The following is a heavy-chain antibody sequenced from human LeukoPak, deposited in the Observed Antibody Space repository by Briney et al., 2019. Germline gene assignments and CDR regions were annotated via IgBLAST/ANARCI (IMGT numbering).Heavy chain of an antibody. D-gene: IGHD1-26*01. Sequence: SETLSLTCTVSGGSISSGSYYWSWIRQPAGKGLEWIGRIHTSGSTNYNPSLKSRVTISVDTSKNQFSLKLSSVTAADTAVYYCARDAMGSNWFDPWGQGTLVTVSS. J-gene: IGHJ5*02. V-gene: IGHV4-61*02. CDR1: GGSISSGSYY. CDR2: IHTSGST. CDR3: ARDAMGSNWFDP.